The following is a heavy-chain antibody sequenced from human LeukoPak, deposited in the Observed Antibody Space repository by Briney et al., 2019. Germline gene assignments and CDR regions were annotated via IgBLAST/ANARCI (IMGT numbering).Heavy chain of an antibody. Sequence: GGSLRLSCEVSGVTFSSYAMHCVRQAPGKGLEWVAVISSDGSKKDYADSVKGRFTISRDNSKNTLYLQMNSLRAEDTAVYYCARGIHRRVPKENFEYWGQGTLVTVSS. CDR3: ARGIHRRVPKENFEY. V-gene: IGHV3-30*04. CDR2: ISSDGSKK. CDR1: GVTFSSYA. J-gene: IGHJ4*02. D-gene: IGHD4/OR15-4a*01.